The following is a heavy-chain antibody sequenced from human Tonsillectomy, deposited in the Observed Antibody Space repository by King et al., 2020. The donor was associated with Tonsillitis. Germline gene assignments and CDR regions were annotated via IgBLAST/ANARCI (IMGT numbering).Heavy chain of an antibody. D-gene: IGHD3-22*01. CDR2: ISYDGSNK. V-gene: IGHV3-30-3*01. J-gene: IGHJ4*02. CDR1: GFTFSSYA. CDR3: ARFSAHYYDSSNLNDY. Sequence: VQLVESGGGVVQPGRSLRLSCAASGFTFSSYAMHWVRQAPGKGLEWVAVISYDGSNKYYADSVKGRFTISRDNSKNTLYLQMNRLRAEDTAVYYCARFSAHYYDSSNLNDYWGQGTLVTVSS.